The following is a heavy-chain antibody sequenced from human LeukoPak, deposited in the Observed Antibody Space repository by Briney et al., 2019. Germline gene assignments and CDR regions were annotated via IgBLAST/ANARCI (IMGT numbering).Heavy chain of an antibody. CDR2: INSDASIT. D-gene: IGHD2-15*01. V-gene: IGHV3-74*01. CDR3: ARSWLGGINEF. CDR1: GFTFSTHW. Sequence: GGSLRLSCAASGFTFSTHWMHWGRQAPGKGLVWVSRINSDASITTYADSVKGRFTISRDNSKNTLYLQMNSLRAEDTAVYYCARSWLGGINEFWGQGTLVTVSS. J-gene: IGHJ4*02.